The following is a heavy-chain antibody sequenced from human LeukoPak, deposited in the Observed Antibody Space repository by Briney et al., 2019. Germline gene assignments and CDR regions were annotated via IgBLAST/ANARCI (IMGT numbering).Heavy chain of an antibody. CDR3: ARHWAYDTLTGYPNHNWFDP. CDR2: IYYSGGT. Sequence: SETLSLTCTVSGGSITSNSYYWGWIRQPPGKGLEWIGSIYYSGGTYYNPSLKSRVTISVDTSKNQFSLKLSSVTAADTAVYFCARHWAYDTLTGYPNHNWFDPWGQGTLVTVSS. D-gene: IGHD3-9*01. V-gene: IGHV4-39*01. CDR1: GGSITSNSYY. J-gene: IGHJ5*02.